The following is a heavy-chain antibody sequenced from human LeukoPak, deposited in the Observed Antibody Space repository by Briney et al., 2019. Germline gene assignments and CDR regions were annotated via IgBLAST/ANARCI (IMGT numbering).Heavy chain of an antibody. CDR2: INGEGRST. Sequence: AGSLLLSCAASGFTFSTYWMHWVRQAPGKGLVWVSRINGEGRSTSHADSVKGRFTISRDNAKNTLYLQMNSLRAEDTAVYYCAREANSGYSSGDVAFDIWGQGTMGSPS. V-gene: IGHV3-74*01. CDR1: GFTFSTYW. CDR3: AREANSGYSSGDVAFDI. D-gene: IGHD6-19*01. J-gene: IGHJ3*02.